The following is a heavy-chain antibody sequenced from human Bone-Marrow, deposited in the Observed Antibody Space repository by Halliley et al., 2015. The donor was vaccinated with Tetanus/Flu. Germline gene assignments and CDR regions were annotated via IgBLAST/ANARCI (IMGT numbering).Heavy chain of an antibody. V-gene: IGHV5-51*01. J-gene: IGHJ4*02. CDR3: ARQGSRGY. D-gene: IGHD3-10*01. CDR2: IYPRDSDT. Sequence: GKGLEWVGIIYPRDSDTRYSPSFQGQVTISADPSVGTAYLQWGSLKASDTAMYFCARQGSRGYWGQGSLVIVSS.